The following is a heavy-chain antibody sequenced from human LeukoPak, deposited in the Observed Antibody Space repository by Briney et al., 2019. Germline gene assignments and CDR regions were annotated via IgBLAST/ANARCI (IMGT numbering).Heavy chain of an antibody. Sequence: PSETLSLTCTVSGGSISSYYWSWIRQPAGKGLEWIGRIYASGTTNYNPSLKSRVTISEDKSKNQFSLKLTSVTAADTAVYYCARDSPYCYYYYMDVWGKGTTVTVSS. CDR2: IYASGTT. V-gene: IGHV4-4*07. CDR1: GGSISSYY. CDR3: ARDSPYCYYYYMDV. J-gene: IGHJ6*03.